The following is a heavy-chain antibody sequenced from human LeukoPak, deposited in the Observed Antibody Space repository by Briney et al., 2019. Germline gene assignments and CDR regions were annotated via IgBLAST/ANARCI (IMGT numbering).Heavy chain of an antibody. Sequence: PGGSLRLSCTASGFTFGDFGMSWVRQAPGKGLEWVSFMRSESYGGTTEYAASVEGRFTISRDDSKSIVYLEMKSLKPQDTALYFCTRVFSGWLPFYFDYWGQGALVTVSS. V-gene: IGHV3-49*04. CDR1: GFTFGDFG. CDR3: TRVFSGWLPFYFDY. CDR2: MRSESYGGTT. D-gene: IGHD5-12*01. J-gene: IGHJ4*02.